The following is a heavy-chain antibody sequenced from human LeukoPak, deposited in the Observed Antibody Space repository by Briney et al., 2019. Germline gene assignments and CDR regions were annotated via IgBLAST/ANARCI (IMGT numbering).Heavy chain of an antibody. CDR1: GFTFSSDS. CDR3: ARDRPTGASRLFVVQ. CDR2: MSSGSRYI. D-gene: IGHD3-3*01. V-gene: IGHV3-21*01. J-gene: IGHJ4*02. Sequence: LGGSLRLSCAAPGFTFSSDSMTWVRQAPGKGLEWISSMSSGSRYIYYADSVRGRFTISGDNAKNSLSLLMNSLRAEDTAVYYCARDRPTGASRLFVVQWGQGTLVTVSS.